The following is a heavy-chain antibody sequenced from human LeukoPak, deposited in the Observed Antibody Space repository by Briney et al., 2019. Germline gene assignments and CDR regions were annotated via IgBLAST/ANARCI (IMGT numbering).Heavy chain of an antibody. CDR2: ISAYNGNT. V-gene: IGHV1-18*01. CDR1: GYTFTSYG. J-gene: IGHJ4*02. Sequence: GASVKVSCKASGYTFTSYGISWVRQAPGQGLEWMGWISAYNGNTSYAQKLQGRVTMTTDTSTSTAYMELRSLRSDDTAVYYCARDRIAAAGTLYGYSESGYWGQGTLVTVSS. D-gene: IGHD6-13*01. CDR3: ARDRIAAAGTLYGYSESGY.